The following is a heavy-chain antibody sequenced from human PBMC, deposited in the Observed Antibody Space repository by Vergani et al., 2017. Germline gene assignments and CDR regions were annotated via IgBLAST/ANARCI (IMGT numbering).Heavy chain of an antibody. J-gene: IGHJ4*02. CDR3: ARDDTENYSYFDY. CDR1: GFTFSTYS. D-gene: IGHD1-7*01. CDR2: ISWTSSSI. Sequence: VQLVESGGNVVQPGGSLRLSCAASGFTFSTYSMNWVRQAPGKGLEWVSYISWTSSSIYYADSVKGRFTISRDNAKNSLYLQMNSLRAEDTAVYYCARDDTENYSYFDYWGQGTLVTVSS. V-gene: IGHV3-48*01.